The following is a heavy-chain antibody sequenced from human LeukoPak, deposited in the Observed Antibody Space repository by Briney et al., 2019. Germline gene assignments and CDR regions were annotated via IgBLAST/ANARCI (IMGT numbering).Heavy chain of an antibody. V-gene: IGHV4-39*01. CDR1: GGSISSSSYY. D-gene: IGHD3-22*01. CDR3: ARRRDVTYEENWFDP. J-gene: IGHJ5*02. Sequence: SETLSLTCTVSGGSISSSSYYWGWIRQPPGKGLEWIGNIYYSGSTYYNPSLKSRVTISVDTSKNQFSLKLSSVTAADTAVYYRARRRDVTYEENWFDPWGQGTLVTVSS. CDR2: IYYSGST.